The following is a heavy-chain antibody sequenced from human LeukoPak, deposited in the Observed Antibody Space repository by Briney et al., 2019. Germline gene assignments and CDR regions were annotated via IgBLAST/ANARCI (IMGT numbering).Heavy chain of an antibody. CDR1: GGSISSSNW. D-gene: IGHD3-22*01. Sequence: SGTLSLTCAVSGGSISSSNWWSWVRQPPGKGLEWIGEIYHSGSTNYNPSLKSRVTISVDKSKNQFSLKLSSVTAAATAVYYCARLTGDSSGYYYGYWGQGTLVTVSS. CDR2: IYHSGST. J-gene: IGHJ4*02. V-gene: IGHV4-4*02. CDR3: ARLTGDSSGYYYGY.